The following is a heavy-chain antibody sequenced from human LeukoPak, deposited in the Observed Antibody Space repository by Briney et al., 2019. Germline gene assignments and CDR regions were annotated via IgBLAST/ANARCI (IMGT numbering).Heavy chain of an antibody. CDR2: ISYDGTKK. D-gene: IGHD3-22*01. J-gene: IGHJ4*02. Sequence: GRSLRLSCAASGFTFRSYGMHWVRQAPGKGLEWVAVISYDGTKKYYADSVKGRFTISRDNSKNTLYLQMNSLRAEDTSVYYCAKEGSGYYKYYFDYWGQGTLVTVSS. CDR1: GFTFRSYG. CDR3: AKEGSGYYKYYFDY. V-gene: IGHV3-30*18.